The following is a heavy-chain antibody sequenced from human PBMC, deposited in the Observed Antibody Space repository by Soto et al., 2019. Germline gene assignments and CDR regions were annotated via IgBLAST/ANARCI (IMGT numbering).Heavy chain of an antibody. CDR1: GYTFTGHY. CDR3: GRGRSGQIVVFY. J-gene: IGHJ4*02. D-gene: IGHD1-26*01. V-gene: IGHV1-2*02. CDR2: IGPESGAT. Sequence: ASVKVSCKASGYTFTGHYIHWVRQAPEQGPEWMGEIGPESGATRYAQRFQGRVTMTRDMSITTVYMELNNLSPDDTAVYYCGRGRSGQIVVFYWGQGTPVTVSS.